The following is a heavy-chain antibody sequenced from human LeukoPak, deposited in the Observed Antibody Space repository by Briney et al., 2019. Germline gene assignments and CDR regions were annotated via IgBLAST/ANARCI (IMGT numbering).Heavy chain of an antibody. CDR3: AKLRRGAGNLFDY. Sequence: GGSLRLSCAASGFTFSSYGMHWVRQAPGRGLEWVAVISYDGSNKYYADSVKGRFTISRDNSKNTMYLQMNSLRVEDTAVYYCAKLRRGAGNLFDYWGQGTLVTVS. V-gene: IGHV3-30*18. D-gene: IGHD1-14*01. CDR1: GFTFSSYG. CDR2: ISYDGSNK. J-gene: IGHJ4*02.